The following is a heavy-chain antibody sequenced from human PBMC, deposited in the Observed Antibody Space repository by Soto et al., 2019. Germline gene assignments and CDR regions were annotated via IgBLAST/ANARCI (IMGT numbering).Heavy chain of an antibody. CDR3: ARDRNFGVAEPTYGMDV. D-gene: IGHD3-3*01. Sequence: LRLSCAASGFTFSSYAMHWVRQAPGKGLEWVAVISYDGSNKYYADSVKGRFTISRDNSKNTLYLQMNSLRAEDTAVYYCARDRNFGVAEPTYGMDVWGQGTTVTVSS. CDR2: ISYDGSNK. J-gene: IGHJ6*02. CDR1: GFTFSSYA. V-gene: IGHV3-30-3*01.